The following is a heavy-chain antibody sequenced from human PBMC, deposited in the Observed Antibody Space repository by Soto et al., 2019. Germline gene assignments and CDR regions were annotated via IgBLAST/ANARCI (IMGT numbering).Heavy chain of an antibody. CDR3: ARDRDSSGYYSVN. CDR1: GFTVSSNY. J-gene: IGHJ4*02. CDR2: IYSGGST. D-gene: IGHD3-22*01. V-gene: IGHV3-53*01. Sequence: GSLRLSCAASGFTVSSNYMSWVRQAPGKGLEWVSVIYSGGSTYYADSVKGRFTISRDNSKNTLYLQMNSLRAEDTAVYYCARDRDSSGYYSVNWGQGTLVTVSS.